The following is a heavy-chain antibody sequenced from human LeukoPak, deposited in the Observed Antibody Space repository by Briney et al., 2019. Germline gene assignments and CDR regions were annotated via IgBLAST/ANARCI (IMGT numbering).Heavy chain of an antibody. V-gene: IGHV4-28*01. Sequence: SXXXSXXCAXXGXXIXSXNXXGXIRQPPGXGXEXIGYIYYSGSTYYNPSLKSRVTMSVDTSKNQFSLKLSSVTAVDTAVYYCARIQYGDYDSRYFDYWGQGTLVTVSS. CDR1: GXXIXSXNX. D-gene: IGHD4-17*01. J-gene: IGHJ4*02. CDR3: ARIQYGDYDSRYFDY. CDR2: IYYSGST.